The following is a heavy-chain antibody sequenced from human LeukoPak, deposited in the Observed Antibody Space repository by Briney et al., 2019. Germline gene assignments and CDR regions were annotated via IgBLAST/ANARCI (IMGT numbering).Heavy chain of an antibody. CDR2: IYHSGST. J-gene: IGHJ4*02. CDR1: GYSISSGYY. Sequence: SETLSLTCAVSGYSISSGYYWGWIRPPPGKGLEWMGSIYHSGSTYYNPSLKSRVTISVDTSKNQFSLKLSSVTAADTAVYYCARVFLAGSYSIDYWGQGTLVTVSS. V-gene: IGHV4-38-2*01. D-gene: IGHD3-10*01. CDR3: ARVFLAGSYSIDY.